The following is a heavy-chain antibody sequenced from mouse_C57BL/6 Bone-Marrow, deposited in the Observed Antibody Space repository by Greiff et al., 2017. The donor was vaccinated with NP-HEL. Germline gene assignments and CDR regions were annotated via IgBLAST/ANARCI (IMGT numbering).Heavy chain of an antibody. J-gene: IGHJ3*01. CDR2: IDPSDSYT. Sequence: VKLQQPGAELVMPGASVKLSCKASGYTFTSYWMHWVKQRPGQGLEWIGEIDPSDSYTNYNQKFKGKSTLTVDKSSSTAYMQLSSLTSEDSAVYYCARGNPFAYWGQGTLVTVSA. CDR1: GYTFTSYW. D-gene: IGHD2-1*01. V-gene: IGHV1-69*01. CDR3: ARGNPFAY.